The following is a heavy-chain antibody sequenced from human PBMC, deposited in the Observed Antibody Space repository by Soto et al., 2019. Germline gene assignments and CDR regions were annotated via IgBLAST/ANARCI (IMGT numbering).Heavy chain of an antibody. J-gene: IGHJ4*02. CDR2: ISSRSDI. V-gene: IGHV3-21*06. D-gene: IGHD4-17*01. CDR3: ARDPDYGNPDY. Sequence: GGSLRLSCVGSGFTFSTYSINWVRQAPGKGLEWVSSISSRSDIYYADSVKGRFTISRDNAKSTLFLQMDSLRAEDTAVYYCARDPDYGNPDYWGQGTLVTVSS. CDR1: GFTFSTYS.